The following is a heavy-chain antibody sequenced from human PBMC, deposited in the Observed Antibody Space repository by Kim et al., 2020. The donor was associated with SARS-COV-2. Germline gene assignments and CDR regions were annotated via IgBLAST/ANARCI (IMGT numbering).Heavy chain of an antibody. Sequence: SETLSLTCAVYGGSFSGYYWSWIRQPPGKGLEWIGEINHSGSTNYNPSLKSQVTISIDTSKNQFSLKLSSVTAADTAVYYCARGYGERPIDYWGQGTLVT. D-gene: IGHD4-17*01. CDR1: GGSFSGYY. V-gene: IGHV4-34*01. CDR2: INHSGST. J-gene: IGHJ4*02. CDR3: ARGYGERPIDY.